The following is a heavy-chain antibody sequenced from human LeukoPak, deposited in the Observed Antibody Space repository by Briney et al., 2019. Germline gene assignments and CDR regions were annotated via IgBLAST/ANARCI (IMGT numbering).Heavy chain of an antibody. J-gene: IGHJ4*02. CDR1: GGSISSSSYY. V-gene: IGHV4-39*01. Sequence: PSETLSLTCTVSGGSISSSSYYWGWIRQPPGKGLEWIGSIYYSGSTYYNPSLKSRVTISVDTSKNQFSLKLSSVTAADTAVYYCARLGIVVHEAYQTDYWGQGTLVTVSS. CDR2: IYYSGST. CDR3: ARLGIVVHEAYQTDY. D-gene: IGHD2-15*01.